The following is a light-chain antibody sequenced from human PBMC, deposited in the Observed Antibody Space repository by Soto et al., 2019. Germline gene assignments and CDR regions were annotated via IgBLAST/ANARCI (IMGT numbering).Light chain of an antibody. CDR1: SSDVGRYNF. J-gene: IGLJ2*01. Sequence: QSALTQPASVSGSPGQSITISCTGTSSDVGRYNFVSWYQQHPGKAPKVMIYEDSKRPSGVSNRFSGSKSGNTASLTISGLQAEDEADYYCCSYGGGSTVVFGGGTKLTVL. CDR3: CSYGGGSTVV. CDR2: EDS. V-gene: IGLV2-23*01.